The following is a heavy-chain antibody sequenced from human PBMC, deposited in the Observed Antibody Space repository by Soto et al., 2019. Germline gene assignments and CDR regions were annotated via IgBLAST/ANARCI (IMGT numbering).Heavy chain of an antibody. Sequence: LRLSCEVSGFTFSAYWMHWVRQVPGKGLIWVSRISDDGSTTTYADSVKGRFTISRDSAKNTLYLQMNSLRADDTGLYYCTRGPRVSSTGTGAHWGQGTLVTVSS. CDR1: GFTFSAYW. D-gene: IGHD1-1*01. V-gene: IGHV3-74*01. CDR2: ISDDGSTT. J-gene: IGHJ4*02. CDR3: TRGPRVSSTGTGAH.